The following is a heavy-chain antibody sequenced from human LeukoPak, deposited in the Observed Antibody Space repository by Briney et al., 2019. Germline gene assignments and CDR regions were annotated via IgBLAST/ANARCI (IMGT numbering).Heavy chain of an antibody. V-gene: IGHV4-4*02. J-gene: IGHJ4*02. CDR3: AREGGPYRPLDY. Sequence: PGGSLRLSCAASGFTFSSYWMTWVRQPPGEGLEWIGEVHLSGRTNYNPSLESRVTMSVDMSENHISLKLTSVTAADTAVYYCAREGGPYRPLDYSGQGTLVTVSS. CDR2: VHLSGRT. CDR1: GFTFSSYW.